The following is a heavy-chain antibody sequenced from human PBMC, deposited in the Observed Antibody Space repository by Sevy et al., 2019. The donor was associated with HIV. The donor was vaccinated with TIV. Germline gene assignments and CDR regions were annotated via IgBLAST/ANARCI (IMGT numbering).Heavy chain of an antibody. CDR1: GFTFSSYA. D-gene: IGHD3-10*01. V-gene: IGHV3-30-3*01. CDR3: ARGGYYGSGSNDGNYSDY. J-gene: IGHJ4*02. Sequence: GGSLRLSCAASGFTFSSYAMNWVRQAPGKGLEWVAFISYDGSYKYYADSVKGRFTISRDNSNKTLYLQLHGLRVEDTAGYYCARGGYYGSGSNDGNYSDYWGQGTVVTVSS. CDR2: ISYDGSYK.